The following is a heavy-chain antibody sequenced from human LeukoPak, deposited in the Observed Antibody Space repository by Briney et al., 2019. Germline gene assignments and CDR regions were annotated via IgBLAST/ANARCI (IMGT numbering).Heavy chain of an antibody. CDR3: ARGPGYYGSGSYFHGMDV. CDR2: INPNSGGT. CDR1: GYTFTGYY. Sequence: GASVKVSCKASGYTFTGYYMHWVRQAPGQGLEWMGWINPNSGGTNYAQKFQGWVTMTRDTSISTAYMELSRLRSDDTAVYYCARGPGYYGSGSYFHGMDVWGQGTTVTVSS. D-gene: IGHD3-10*01. V-gene: IGHV1-2*04. J-gene: IGHJ6*02.